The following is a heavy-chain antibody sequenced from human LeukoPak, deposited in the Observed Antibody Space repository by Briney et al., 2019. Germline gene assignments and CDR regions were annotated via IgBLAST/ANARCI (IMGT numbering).Heavy chain of an antibody. CDR1: GFTFSDYY. CDR3: ARVGSTVAAGTPAY. CDR2: MRGRGSHT. J-gene: IGHJ4*02. D-gene: IGHD6-13*01. Sequence: GGSLRLSCAASGFTFSDYYMIGIRQAPGKGREGVSYMRGRGSHTTYGDCVRGRFTISRDSAKNSVSVQVKSVRGGDTAVYYRARVGSTVAAGTPAYWGQGTLVTVYS. V-gene: IGHV3-11*06.